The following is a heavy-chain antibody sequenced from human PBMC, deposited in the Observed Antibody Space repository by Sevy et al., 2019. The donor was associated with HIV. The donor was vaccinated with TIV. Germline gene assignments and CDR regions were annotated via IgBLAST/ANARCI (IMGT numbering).Heavy chain of an antibody. CDR2: ISGSGGST. J-gene: IGHJ6*03. Sequence: GSLRLSCAASGSTFSSYAMSWVRQAPGKGLEWVSAISGSGGSTYYADSVKGRFTISRDNSKNTLYLQMNSLRAEDTAVYYCAKDGYKPSVGDENYYYYYMDVWGKGTTVTVSS. V-gene: IGHV3-23*01. D-gene: IGHD1-20*01. CDR1: GSTFSSYA. CDR3: AKDGYKPSVGDENYYYYYMDV.